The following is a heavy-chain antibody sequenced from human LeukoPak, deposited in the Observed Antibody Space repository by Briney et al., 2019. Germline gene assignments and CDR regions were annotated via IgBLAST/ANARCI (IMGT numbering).Heavy chain of an antibody. D-gene: IGHD1-26*01. J-gene: IGHJ5*02. Sequence: EASVKVSCKASGYTFTGYYMHWVRQAPGQGLEWMGWINPNSGGTNYAQKFQGRVTMTRETPTSTVYMELSSLRSEDTAVYYCARDHSGSQHWFDPWGQGTLVTVSS. CDR1: GYTFTGYY. V-gene: IGHV1-2*02. CDR3: ARDHSGSQHWFDP. CDR2: INPNSGGT.